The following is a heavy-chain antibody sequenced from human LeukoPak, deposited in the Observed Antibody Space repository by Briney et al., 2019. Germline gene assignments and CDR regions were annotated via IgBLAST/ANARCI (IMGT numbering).Heavy chain of an antibody. V-gene: IGHV1-46*01. CDR3: ARGSYYDSSGYVPDYYLDY. CDR1: GYTFTSYY. Sequence: GASVKVSCKASGYTFTSYYMHWVRQAPGQGLEWMGIINPSGGSTSYAQKFQGRVTMTRDMSTSTVYMELSSLRSEDTAVYYCARGSYYDSSGYVPDYYLDYWGQGTLVTVSS. D-gene: IGHD3-22*01. CDR2: INPSGGST. J-gene: IGHJ4*02.